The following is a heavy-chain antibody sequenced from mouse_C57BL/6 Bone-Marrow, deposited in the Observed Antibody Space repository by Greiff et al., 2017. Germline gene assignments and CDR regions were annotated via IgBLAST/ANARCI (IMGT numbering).Heavy chain of an antibody. V-gene: IGHV1-5*01. CDR3: TVYGYYETWFAY. J-gene: IGHJ3*01. CDR1: GYTFTSYW. D-gene: IGHD2-3*01. CDR2: IFPGNSDT. Sequence: EVQLQQSGTVLARPGASVKMSCKTSGYTFTSYWMHWVKQRPGQGLEWIGAIFPGNSDTSYNQKFKGKAKLTAVTSASTAYMELSSLTNEDSSVYYCTVYGYYETWFAYWGQGTLVTVAA.